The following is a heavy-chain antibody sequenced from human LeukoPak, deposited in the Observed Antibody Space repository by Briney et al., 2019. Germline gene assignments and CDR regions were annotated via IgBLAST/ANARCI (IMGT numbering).Heavy chain of an antibody. CDR3: ARDITDDSSAYPDY. Sequence: GGSLRLSCAASGFTFSSYAMSWVRQAPGKGLEWVSAISGSGGSTYYADSVKGRFTISRDNSKNTLYLQMNSLRAEDTAVYYCARDITDDSSAYPDYWGQGTLVTVSS. CDR1: GFTFSSYA. D-gene: IGHD3-22*01. J-gene: IGHJ4*02. V-gene: IGHV3-23*01. CDR2: ISGSGGST.